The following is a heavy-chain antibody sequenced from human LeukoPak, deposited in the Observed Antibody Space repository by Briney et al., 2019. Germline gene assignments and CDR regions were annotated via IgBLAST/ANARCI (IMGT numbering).Heavy chain of an antibody. J-gene: IGHJ6*03. CDR2: VNWNSGSA. Sequence: PGGSLRLSCTASGFTFDDYGMSWVRQAPGKGLEWVSGVNWNSGSAGYADSVKGRFTISRDNAKNALYLQMNSLRAEDTAVYYCARSLVGATINYYYYMDVWGKGTTVTVSS. V-gene: IGHV3-20*04. CDR3: ARSLVGATINYYYYMDV. D-gene: IGHD1-26*01. CDR1: GFTFDDYG.